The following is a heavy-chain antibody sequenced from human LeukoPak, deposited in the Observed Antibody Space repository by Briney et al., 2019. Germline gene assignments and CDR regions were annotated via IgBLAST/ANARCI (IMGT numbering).Heavy chain of an antibody. Sequence: SETLSLTCTVSGGPISSSSYYWGWIRQPPGKGLEWIGSIYYSGSTYYNPSLKSRVTISVDTSKNQFSLKLSSVTAADTAVYYCARLEWLRRFSPYFDYWGQGTLVTVSS. CDR1: GGPISSSSYY. CDR3: ARLEWLRRFSPYFDY. J-gene: IGHJ4*02. V-gene: IGHV4-39*01. CDR2: IYYSGST. D-gene: IGHD5-12*01.